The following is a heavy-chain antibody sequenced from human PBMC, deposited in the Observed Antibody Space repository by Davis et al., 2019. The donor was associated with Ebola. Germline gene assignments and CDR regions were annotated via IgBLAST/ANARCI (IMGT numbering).Heavy chain of an antibody. V-gene: IGHV3-23*01. CDR2: ISATGGST. J-gene: IGHJ5*02. D-gene: IGHD1-1*01. Sequence: GESLKIPCAASGFTFSRDAMSWVRQAPGKGLEWVSVISATGGSTYYADSVKGRFTISRDNSKNTLYMEMNSLRAEDTALYYCAKSAGTPGWFGPWGQGTLVTVSS. CDR3: AKSAGTPGWFGP. CDR1: GFTFSRDA.